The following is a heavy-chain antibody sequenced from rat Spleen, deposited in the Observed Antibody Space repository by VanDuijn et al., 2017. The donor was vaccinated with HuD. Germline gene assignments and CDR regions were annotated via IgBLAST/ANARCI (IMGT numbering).Heavy chain of an antibody. J-gene: IGHJ2*01. Sequence: EVQLVESGGGLVQPGRSLKLSCAASGFTFSNYGMAWVRQAPTKGLEWVATISYDGSSTYYRDSVKGRFTISRDNAQNTLYLQMNSLRSEDTATYYCTRENYYSRDYWGQGVMVTVSS. V-gene: IGHV5-29*01. D-gene: IGHD1-2*01. CDR1: GFTFSNYG. CDR3: TRENYYSRDY. CDR2: ISYDGSST.